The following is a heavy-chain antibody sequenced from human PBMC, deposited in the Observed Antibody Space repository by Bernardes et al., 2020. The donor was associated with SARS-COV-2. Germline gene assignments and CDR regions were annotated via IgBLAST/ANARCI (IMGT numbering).Heavy chain of an antibody. V-gene: IGHV3-30*18. Sequence: VWSLRLSCEASGFSFNNYGMHWVRQAPGKGLEWVAFISYEGSRKYYLDSLKGRFSISRDSFKNTLYLQMNSLREDDTAVYYCVKRRAIFELWAGTLDYWGQGTLVTVSS. CDR3: VKRRAIFELWAGTLDY. CDR1: GFSFNNYG. D-gene: IGHD5-18*01. J-gene: IGHJ4*02. CDR2: ISYEGSRK.